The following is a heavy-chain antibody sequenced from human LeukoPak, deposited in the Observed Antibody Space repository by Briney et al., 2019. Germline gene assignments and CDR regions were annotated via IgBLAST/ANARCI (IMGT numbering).Heavy chain of an antibody. CDR2: ITGDSGTI. Sequence: GGSLRLSCAASGFAFSSYAMNWVRQAPGKGLEWVSFITGDSGTIYYVDSMKGRFTISRDNAKNSLYLQMDNLRAEDTAVYYCARDRMGGSFDYWGQGTPVTVSS. CDR1: GFAFSSYA. CDR3: ARDRMGGSFDY. D-gene: IGHD2-15*01. V-gene: IGHV3-48*01. J-gene: IGHJ4*02.